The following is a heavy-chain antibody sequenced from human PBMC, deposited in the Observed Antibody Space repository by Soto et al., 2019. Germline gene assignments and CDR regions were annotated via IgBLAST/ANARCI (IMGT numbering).Heavy chain of an antibody. CDR2: IGVGSGNR. D-gene: IGHD2-8*01. CDR3: AALGVNFDH. Sequence: SVKVSFKASGFTFTSSAVQLVRQARGQRLEWIGWIGVGSGNRHYAQKFQERVTITRDMSTNTAYMELSSLRSEDTAVYYCAALGVNFDHWGQGTLVTVSS. J-gene: IGHJ4*02. V-gene: IGHV1-58*01. CDR1: GFTFTSSA.